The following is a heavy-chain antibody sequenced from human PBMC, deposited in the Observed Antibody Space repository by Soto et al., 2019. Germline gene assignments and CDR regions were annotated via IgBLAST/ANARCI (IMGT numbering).Heavy chain of an antibody. CDR2: IGAYNGNT. CDR3: ARDTWGRWELLLPDY. V-gene: IGHV1-18*01. Sequence: QVQLVQSGAEVKKPGASVKVSCKASGYTFTSYGISWVRQAPGQGLEWMGWIGAYNGNTNYAQKLQGRVTMTTDTSTSTAYMELRSLRSDDTAVYYCARDTWGRWELLLPDYWGQGTLVTVSS. J-gene: IGHJ4*02. CDR1: GYTFTSYG. D-gene: IGHD1-26*01.